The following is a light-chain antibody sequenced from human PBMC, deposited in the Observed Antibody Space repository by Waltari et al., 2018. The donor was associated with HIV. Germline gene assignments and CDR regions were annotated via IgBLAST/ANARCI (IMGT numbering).Light chain of an antibody. CDR1: QSVASNF. Sequence: EIVLTQSPGTLSLSSGERATLSCRASQSVASNFLAWYQHKPGQSPRLLIDDTSRRATGITDRFSGSGSGTDFTLTIGRLEPEDFAVYYCQQYYRSVTFGQGTRLETK. V-gene: IGKV3-20*01. CDR3: QQYYRSVT. CDR2: DTS. J-gene: IGKJ5*01.